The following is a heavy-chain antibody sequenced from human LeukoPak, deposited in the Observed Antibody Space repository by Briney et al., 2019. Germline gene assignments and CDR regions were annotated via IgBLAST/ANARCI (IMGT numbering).Heavy chain of an antibody. CDR3: AKVSLGITGTSTF. CDR1: GFTFSSYA. D-gene: IGHD1-7*01. J-gene: IGHJ4*02. CDR2: ISGSGGST. Sequence: HPGGSLRLSCAASGFTFSSYAMSWVRQAPGKGLEWVSAISGSGGSTYYADSVKGRFTISRDNSKNTLYLQMNSLRAEDTAVYYCAKVSLGITGTSTFWGQGTLVTVSS. V-gene: IGHV3-23*01.